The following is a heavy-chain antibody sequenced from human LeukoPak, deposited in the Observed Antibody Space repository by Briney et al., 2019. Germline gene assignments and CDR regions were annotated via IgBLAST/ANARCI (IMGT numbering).Heavy chain of an antibody. Sequence: ASVKVCCKCSGYTFTGYYMHWVRQAPGQGIEWMGWINPNSGGTNYAQKFQGWVTMTRDTSISTAYMELSRLRSDDTAVYCCARGFSMVRGVSWFDPWGQGTLVTVSS. CDR3: ARGFSMVRGVSWFDP. CDR2: INPNSGGT. CDR1: GYTFTGYY. V-gene: IGHV1-2*04. J-gene: IGHJ5*02. D-gene: IGHD3-10*01.